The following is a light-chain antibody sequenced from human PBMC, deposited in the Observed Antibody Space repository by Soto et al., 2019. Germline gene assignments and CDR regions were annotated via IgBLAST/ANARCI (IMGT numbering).Light chain of an antibody. CDR1: QSVSSN. V-gene: IGKV3-15*01. J-gene: IGKJ1*01. CDR2: GAS. CDR3: QQYNNWWT. Sequence: EIVMTQSPATLSVSPGERATLSCRASQSVSSNLAWYQQKPGQAPRLIIYGASTRATGIPARFSGSGSGTEFTLTISSLQSEDFAVYYCQQYNNWWTFGQGTKVEIK.